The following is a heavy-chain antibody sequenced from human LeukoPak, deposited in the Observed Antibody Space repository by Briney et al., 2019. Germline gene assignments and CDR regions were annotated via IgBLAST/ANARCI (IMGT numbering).Heavy chain of an antibody. Sequence: SETLSLTCTVSGGSISSSNYYWGWIRQPPGKGLEWIGSIYYSGSTYYNPSLKSRVTISVDPSKNQFSLKLSSVTAADTAVYYCARLDGYCSGGSCYSVSFVDPWGQGTLVTVSS. CDR1: GGSISSSNYY. CDR3: ARLDGYCSGGSCYSVSFVDP. D-gene: IGHD2-15*01. CDR2: IYYSGST. V-gene: IGHV4-39*01. J-gene: IGHJ5*02.